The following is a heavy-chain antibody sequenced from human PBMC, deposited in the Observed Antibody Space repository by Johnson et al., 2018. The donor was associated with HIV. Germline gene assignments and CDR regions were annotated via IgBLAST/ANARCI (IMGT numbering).Heavy chain of an antibody. CDR2: IWYDGSNK. CDR3: ASWNYFDAFDV. J-gene: IGHJ3*01. Sequence: QVQLVESGGGVVQPGRSLRLSCAASGFTFSNYGMHWVRQAPGKGLEWVAVIWYDGSNKYYADSVKGRFTISRDNAKNSLYLQMNSLRAEDTAVYYCASWNYFDAFDVWGQGTLVTVSS. D-gene: IGHD1-7*01. CDR1: GFTFSNYG. V-gene: IGHV3-33*08.